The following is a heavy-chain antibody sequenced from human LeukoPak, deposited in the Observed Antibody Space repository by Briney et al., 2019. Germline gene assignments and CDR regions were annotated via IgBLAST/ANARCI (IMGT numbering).Heavy chain of an antibody. J-gene: IGHJ4*02. Sequence: GASVKVSCRASGYTFTGYYMHWVRQAPGQGLEWMGWINPNSGGTNYTQKLQGRVTMTRDTSISTAYMELSRLRSDDTAVYYCARADYDILTGYYWVDYWGQGTLVTVSS. V-gene: IGHV1-2*02. CDR2: INPNSGGT. CDR1: GYTFTGYY. CDR3: ARADYDILTGYYWVDY. D-gene: IGHD3-9*01.